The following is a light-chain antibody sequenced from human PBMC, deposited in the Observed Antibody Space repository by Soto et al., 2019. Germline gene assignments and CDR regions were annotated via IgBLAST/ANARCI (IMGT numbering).Light chain of an antibody. J-gene: IGLJ2*01. CDR2: ADS. CDR3: QVWDSSTDHVV. Sequence: SYELTQPPSVSVVPGQTARITCGGNNIGSKSVHWYQQKPGQAPVLVVYADSDRPSGLPERFSGSNSGNTPTLTISRVEAGDEADYFCQVWDSSTDHVVFGGGTKLTVL. V-gene: IGLV3-21*02. CDR1: NIGSKS.